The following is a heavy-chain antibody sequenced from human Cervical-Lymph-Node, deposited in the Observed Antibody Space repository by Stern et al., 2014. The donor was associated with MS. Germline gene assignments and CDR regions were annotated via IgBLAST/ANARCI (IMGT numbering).Heavy chain of an antibody. CDR3: ARYQYYYDSSGFDY. CDR2: ISSSSSYI. V-gene: IGHV3-21*01. J-gene: IGHJ4*02. D-gene: IGHD3-22*01. CDR1: GFTFRSYS. Sequence: EVKLEESGGSLVKPGGSLRLSCAASGFTFRSYSMDWVRQAPGKGLASVSSISSSSSYIYYADSVKGRFTISRDNAKNSLFLQMNSLRAEDTAVYYCARYQYYYDSSGFDYWGQGTLVTVSS.